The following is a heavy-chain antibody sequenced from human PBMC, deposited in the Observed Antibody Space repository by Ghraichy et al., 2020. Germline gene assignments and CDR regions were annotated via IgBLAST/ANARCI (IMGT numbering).Heavy chain of an antibody. V-gene: IGHV4-61*01. D-gene: IGHD5-18*01. J-gene: IGHJ4*02. CDR3: ARIMDTAMVLFDY. CDR2: IYYSGST. CDR1: GGSVSSGSYY. Sequence: SETLSLTCTVSGGSVSSGSYYWSWIRQPPGKGLEWIGYIYYSGSTNYNPSLKSRVTISVDTSKNQFSLKLSSVTAADTAVYYCARIMDTAMVLFDYWGQGTLVTVSS.